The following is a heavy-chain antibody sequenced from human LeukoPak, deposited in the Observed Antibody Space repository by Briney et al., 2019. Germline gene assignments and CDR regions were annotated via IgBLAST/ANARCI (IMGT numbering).Heavy chain of an antibody. V-gene: IGHV3-23*01. J-gene: IGHJ4*02. Sequence: GGSLRLSCAASGFTLSSYAMSWVRQAPGKGLEWVSAISDTGNTYHADSVKGRFTISRDSSKNTLFLQMNRLRPEDADVYYCAKAPVTTCRGAFCYPFDYWGLGTLVTVSS. CDR3: AKAPVTTCRGAFCYPFDY. CDR2: ISDTGNT. D-gene: IGHD2-15*01. CDR1: GFTLSSYA.